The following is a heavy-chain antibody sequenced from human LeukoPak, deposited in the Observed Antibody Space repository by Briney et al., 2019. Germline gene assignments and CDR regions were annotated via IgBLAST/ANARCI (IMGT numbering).Heavy chain of an antibody. J-gene: IGHJ4*02. CDR1: GFSLSNYG. Sequence: GGSLRLSCAASGFSLSNYGMHWVRQAPGKGLEWVAVISSDGSNKYIADSVKGRFTIPRDNSKNTLYLQMNSLRAEDTAVYYCAKEPAYCGGDCYFLLDYWGQGTLVTVSS. CDR2: ISSDGSNK. D-gene: IGHD2-21*02. V-gene: IGHV3-30*18. CDR3: AKEPAYCGGDCYFLLDY.